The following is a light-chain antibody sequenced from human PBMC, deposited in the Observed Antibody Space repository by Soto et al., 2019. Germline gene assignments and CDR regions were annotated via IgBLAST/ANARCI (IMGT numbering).Light chain of an antibody. Sequence: EIVMTQSPATLSVSPGERATLSCMASQSVRSNLAWYQQKPGQAPRLLIYGASTRATGIPARFSGSGSGTEFTLTINSLQSEDFAVYYCQQYNNWPFTFGPGTKVDIK. CDR3: QQYNNWPFT. J-gene: IGKJ3*01. CDR2: GAS. V-gene: IGKV3-15*01. CDR1: QSVRSN.